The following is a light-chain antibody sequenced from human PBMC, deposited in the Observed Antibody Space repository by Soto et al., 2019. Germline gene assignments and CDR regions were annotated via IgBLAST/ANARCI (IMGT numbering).Light chain of an antibody. V-gene: IGKV3-11*01. CDR1: QSLSSY. Sequence: EIVLTQSPATLSLSPGERATLSCRASQSLSSYLAWYQQKPGQAPRLLIYDASNRATGIPARFSGSGSGTDFTLTISSLEPEDAAVYYCQQYYTTPPTFGLGTKVEVK. CDR2: DAS. J-gene: IGKJ1*01. CDR3: QQYYTTPPT.